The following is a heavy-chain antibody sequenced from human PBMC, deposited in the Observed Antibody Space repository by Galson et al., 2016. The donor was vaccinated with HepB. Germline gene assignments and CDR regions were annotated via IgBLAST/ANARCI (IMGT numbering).Heavy chain of an antibody. Sequence: SVKVSCKASGYTFTSYHINWVRQATGQGLEWMGWMNPNSGNTGCAQRFQGRVTLTRNTSISTAYMELSSLRSEATAVYYCARSQYFYDSSGYYLNYWGQGTLVTVSS. J-gene: IGHJ4*02. CDR2: MNPNSGNT. V-gene: IGHV1-8*01. D-gene: IGHD3-22*01. CDR1: GYTFTSYH. CDR3: ARSQYFYDSSGYYLNY.